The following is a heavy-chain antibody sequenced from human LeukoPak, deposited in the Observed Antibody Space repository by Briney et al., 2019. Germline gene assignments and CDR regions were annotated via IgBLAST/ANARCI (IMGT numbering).Heavy chain of an antibody. J-gene: IGHJ4*02. D-gene: IGHD2-2*01. CDR3: ISGFCSSASCYA. CDR1: EFTFTNAW. V-gene: IGHV3-15*01. CDR2: IRRKTDGGTA. Sequence: GGSLRLSCEASEFTFTNAWMSWVRQAPGKGLEWVGRIRRKTDGGTADYAAPVMGRFTISRDDSNNTLYLQMNSLKTEDTAVYYCISGFCSSASCYAWGRGTLVIVSS.